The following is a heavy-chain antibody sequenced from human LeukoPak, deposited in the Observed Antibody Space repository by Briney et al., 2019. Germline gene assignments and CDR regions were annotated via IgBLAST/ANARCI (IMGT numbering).Heavy chain of an antibody. Sequence: GESLKISCKGSGYSFTSYWIGWVRQMPGKGLEWMGIIYPGDFDTRYSPSFEGQVTITADKSISTAYLQWSSLKASDTAKYYCARHTKYSTSSRVFDYWGQGTLVTVSS. CDR2: IYPGDFDT. V-gene: IGHV5-51*01. D-gene: IGHD6-6*01. CDR1: GYSFTSYW. J-gene: IGHJ4*02. CDR3: ARHTKYSTSSRVFDY.